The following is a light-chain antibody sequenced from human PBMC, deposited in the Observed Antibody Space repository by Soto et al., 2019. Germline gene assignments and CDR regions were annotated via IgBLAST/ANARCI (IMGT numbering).Light chain of an antibody. Sequence: DIQMTQSPSTLSASVGDRVTIACRASQSISSWLAWYQQKPGKAPNLLIYKASSLESGVPSRCIGSGSGTEFTLTISSLQPDDFATYYCQQYNSYPVAFGQGTKVEIK. CDR1: QSISSW. CDR3: QQYNSYPVA. J-gene: IGKJ1*01. CDR2: KAS. V-gene: IGKV1-5*03.